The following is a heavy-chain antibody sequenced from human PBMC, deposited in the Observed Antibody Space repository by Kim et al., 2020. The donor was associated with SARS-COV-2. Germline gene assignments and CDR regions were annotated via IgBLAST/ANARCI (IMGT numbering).Heavy chain of an antibody. J-gene: IGHJ4*02. D-gene: IGHD2-21*01. CDR3: ARAAIDEDYFDY. V-gene: IGHV3-11*05. Sequence: NYADSVKGRFTISRDNAKNSLYLQMNSLRAEDTAVYYCARAAIDEDYFDYWGQGTLVTVSS.